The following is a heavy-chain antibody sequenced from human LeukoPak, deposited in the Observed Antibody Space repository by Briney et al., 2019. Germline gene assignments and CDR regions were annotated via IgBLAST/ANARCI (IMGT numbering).Heavy chain of an antibody. J-gene: IGHJ6*03. CDR3: ARVTTDHYYYYYMDV. Sequence: SVKVSCKASGGTFSSHAISWVRQAPGQGLEWMGGIIPIFGTANYAQKFQGRVTITTDESTSTAYMELSSLRSEDTAVYYCARVTTDHYYYYYMDVWGKGTTVTVSS. V-gene: IGHV1-69*05. CDR1: GGTFSSHA. CDR2: IIPIFGTA. D-gene: IGHD4-17*01.